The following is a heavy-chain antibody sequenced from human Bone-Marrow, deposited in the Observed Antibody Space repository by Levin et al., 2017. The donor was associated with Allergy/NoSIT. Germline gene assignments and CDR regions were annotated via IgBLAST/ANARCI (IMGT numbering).Heavy chain of an antibody. D-gene: IGHD6-13*01. CDR1: GFPFSTYG. J-gene: IGHJ6*02. CDR2: ITTTSNYI. CDR3: ARAAGAAGRGGMDV. V-gene: IGHV3-21*01. Sequence: GGSLRLSCAPSGFPFSTYGMAWVRQAPGKGLEWVASITTTSNYIHYADSVKGRFTISRDNANNSLSLQMNRLRGEDTAVYYCARAAGAAGRGGMDVWGQGATVTVSS.